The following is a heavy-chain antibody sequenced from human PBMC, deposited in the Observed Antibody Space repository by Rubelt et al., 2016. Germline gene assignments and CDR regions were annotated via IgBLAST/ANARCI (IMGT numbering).Heavy chain of an antibody. CDR3: ARTNPGYSSSLLWYFDL. D-gene: IGHD6-13*01. CDR2: INPSGGST. CDR1: GYTFTSYY. J-gene: IGHJ2*01. Sequence: GASVKVSCKASGYTFTSYYMHWVRQAPGQGLEWMGIINPSGGSTSYAQKFQGRVTMTTDTSTSTAHMELRSLRSDDTAVYYCARTNPGYSSSLLWYFDLWGRGTLVTVSS. V-gene: IGHV1-46*01.